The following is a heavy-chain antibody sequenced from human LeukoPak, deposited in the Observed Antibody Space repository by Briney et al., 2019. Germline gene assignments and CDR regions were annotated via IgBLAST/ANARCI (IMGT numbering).Heavy chain of an antibody. V-gene: IGHV4-39*01. CDR1: GGSISSRSCC. CDR2: IYYSGST. CDR3: ARHCSGGSCYSDFDC. Sequence: SETLSLTCTVSGGSISSRSCCWGWIRQPPGKGLEWIGTIYYSGSTYYDPSLKSRVTISVDTSKNQFSLRLSSVPAADTAVYYCARHCSGGSCYSDFDCWGQGTLVTVSS. J-gene: IGHJ4*02. D-gene: IGHD2-15*01.